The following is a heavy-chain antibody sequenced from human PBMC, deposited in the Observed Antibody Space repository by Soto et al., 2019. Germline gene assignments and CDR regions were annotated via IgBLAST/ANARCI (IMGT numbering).Heavy chain of an antibody. Sequence: QVHLVESGGGVVQPGRSLRLSCAASGFTFSSYAMHWVRQAPGKGLEWVAVISYDGNKKYYAASVKGRFTISRGNSKNTLNLQMNNLGKADTAVYYCARDPVILGSGTYGDGYQYGMDFWGQGTTVIVS. J-gene: IGHJ6*02. D-gene: IGHD3-10*01. CDR3: ARDPVILGSGTYGDGYQYGMDF. CDR1: GFTFSSYA. V-gene: IGHV3-30-3*01. CDR2: ISYDGNKK.